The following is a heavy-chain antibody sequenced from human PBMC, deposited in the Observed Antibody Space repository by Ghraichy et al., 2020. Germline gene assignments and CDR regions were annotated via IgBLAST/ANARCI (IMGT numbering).Heavy chain of an antibody. CDR1: GFTFSDYA. CDR2: ISSDGGKK. Sequence: GGSLRLSCVASGFTFSDYAMHWVRQAPGKGLEWVAAISSDGGKKYYADPVRGRFTISRENSNNTLYLQMNSLRREDTAVYYCARDVHYLERGQRFDHWGQGTLVTVSS. J-gene: IGHJ4*02. D-gene: IGHD3-10*01. CDR3: ARDVHYLERGQRFDH. V-gene: IGHV3-30-3*01.